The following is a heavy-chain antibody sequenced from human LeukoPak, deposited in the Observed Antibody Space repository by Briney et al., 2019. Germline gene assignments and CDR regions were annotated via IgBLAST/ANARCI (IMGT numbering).Heavy chain of an antibody. CDR3: VTGYYEPFDN. V-gene: IGHV4-59*01. J-gene: IGHJ4*02. D-gene: IGHD3-3*01. CDR2: ISDTGKT. CDR1: GASLSSYY. Sequence: SETLSLTCSVSGASLSSYYWGWIRQSPGKGLEWLGYISDTGKTDYNPSLKRRGPLSLDTSKNQFSLRLTSVTAADTAVYYCVTGYYEPFDNWGQGTLVTVSS.